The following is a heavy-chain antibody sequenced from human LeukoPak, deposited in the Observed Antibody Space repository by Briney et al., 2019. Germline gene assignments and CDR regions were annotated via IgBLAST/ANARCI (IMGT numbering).Heavy chain of an antibody. J-gene: IGHJ6*02. Sequence: SVKVSCKASGGTFSSYAISWVRQAPGQGLEWMGGIIPIFGTANYAQKSQGRVTITADESTSTAYMELSSLRSEDTAVYYCASGDYDSSGYINYYYYGMDVWGQGTTVTVSS. CDR2: IIPIFGTA. D-gene: IGHD3-22*01. CDR1: GGTFSSYA. CDR3: ASGDYDSSGYINYYYYGMDV. V-gene: IGHV1-69*13.